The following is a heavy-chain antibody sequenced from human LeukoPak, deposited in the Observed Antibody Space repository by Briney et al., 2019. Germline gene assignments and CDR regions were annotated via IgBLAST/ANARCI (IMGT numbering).Heavy chain of an antibody. CDR3: ARHEAIDPFDY. Sequence: SETLSLTCTVSGGSISSSSYYWAWIRQPPGKGLEWIGSIYYSGTTYYKSSLKRRITISLDMSKHQFSLQLSSATAADTAVYFCARHEAIDPFDYWGQGTLVTVSS. V-gene: IGHV4-39*01. J-gene: IGHJ4*02. CDR2: IYYSGTT. CDR1: GGSISSSSYY.